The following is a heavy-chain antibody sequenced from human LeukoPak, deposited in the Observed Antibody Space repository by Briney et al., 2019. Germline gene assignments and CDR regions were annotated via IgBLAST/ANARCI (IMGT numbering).Heavy chain of an antibody. V-gene: IGHV3-74*01. J-gene: IGHJ4*02. CDR2: INSDGSST. CDR1: GFIFSSYW. CDR3: ARRVVVPAAPYYFDY. Sequence: GGSLRLSCAASGFIFSSYWMHWVRQAPGKGLVWVSRINSDGSSTSYADSVKGRFTISRDNAKNTLYLQMNSLRAEDTAVYYCARRVVVPAAPYYFDYWGQGTLVTISS. D-gene: IGHD2-2*01.